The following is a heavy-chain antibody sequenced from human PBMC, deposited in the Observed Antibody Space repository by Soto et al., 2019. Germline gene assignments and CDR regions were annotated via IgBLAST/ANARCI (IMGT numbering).Heavy chain of an antibody. CDR2: IIPIFGTA. V-gene: IGHV1-69*06. CDR1: GGTFSIYA. J-gene: IGHJ5*02. D-gene: IGHD6-13*01. CDR3: ARDWYHSNWFDP. Sequence: ASVEISCNASGGTFSIYAISWVRQAPGQGLEWMGGIIPIFGTANYAQKFQGRVTITADKSTSTAYMELSSLRSEDTAVYYCARDWYHSNWFDPWGQGTLVPVSS.